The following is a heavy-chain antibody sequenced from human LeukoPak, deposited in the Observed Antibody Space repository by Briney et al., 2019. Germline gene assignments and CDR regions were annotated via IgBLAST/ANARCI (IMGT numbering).Heavy chain of an antibody. CDR2: ISGSGGST. J-gene: IGHJ4*02. CDR3: AKDIAQGYTFGSIEQDY. Sequence: GGSLRLSCAASGFTFSSYAMSWVRQAPGKGLEWVSAISGSGGSTYYAGSMKGRFTISRDNAKNMLYLQIHSLRAEDTAIYYCAKDIAQGYTFGSIEQDYWGQGTLVTVSS. CDR1: GFTFSSYA. V-gene: IGHV3-23*01. D-gene: IGHD5-18*01.